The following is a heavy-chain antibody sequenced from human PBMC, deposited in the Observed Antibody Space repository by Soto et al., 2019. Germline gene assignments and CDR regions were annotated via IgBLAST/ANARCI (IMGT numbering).Heavy chain of an antibody. CDR1: GYTLTELS. J-gene: IGHJ4*02. Sequence: ASVKVSCKVSGYTLTELSMHWVRQAPGKGLEWMGGFDPEDGETIYAQKFQGRVTMTEDTSTDTAYMELSSLRSEDTAVYYCARAPQKSYSTIREFDYWGQGTLVTVSS. CDR2: FDPEDGET. V-gene: IGHV1-24*01. CDR3: ARAPQKSYSTIREFDY. D-gene: IGHD6-13*01.